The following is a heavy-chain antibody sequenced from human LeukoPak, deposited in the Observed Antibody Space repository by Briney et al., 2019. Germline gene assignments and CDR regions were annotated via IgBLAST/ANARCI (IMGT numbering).Heavy chain of an antibody. D-gene: IGHD2-2*01. Sequence: GGSLRLSCAASGFTFSSYSMNWVRQAPGKGLEWVSSIISSSSYIYYADSVKGRFTISRDNAKNSLYLQMNSLRAEDTAVYYCARAEGYCSSTSCREGYWGQGTLVTVSS. V-gene: IGHV3-21*01. J-gene: IGHJ4*02. CDR1: GFTFSSYS. CDR2: IISSSSYI. CDR3: ARAEGYCSSTSCREGY.